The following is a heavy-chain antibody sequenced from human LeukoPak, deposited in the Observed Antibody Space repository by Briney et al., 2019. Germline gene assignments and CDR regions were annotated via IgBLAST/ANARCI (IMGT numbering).Heavy chain of an antibody. CDR1: GFIFNDFW. CDR2: IRQDGGAK. CDR3: AKDPGRRYFDWLFDY. D-gene: IGHD3-9*01. V-gene: IGHV3-7*01. J-gene: IGHJ4*02. Sequence: GGSLRLSCTASGFIFNDFWMSWVRQAPGEGLEWVANIRQDGGAKNYVDSVKGRFTISRDNSKNTLYLQMNSLRAEDTAVYYCAKDPGRRYFDWLFDYWGQGTLVTVSS.